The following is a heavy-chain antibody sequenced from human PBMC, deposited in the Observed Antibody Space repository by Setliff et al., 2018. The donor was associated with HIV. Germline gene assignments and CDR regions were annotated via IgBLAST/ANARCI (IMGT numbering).Heavy chain of an antibody. V-gene: IGHV3-43D*04. CDR2: ITWEGAII. J-gene: IGHJ5*02. Sequence: GGSLRLSCAGSGFRFGDYAMHWVRQAPGKGLEWVALITWEGAIIYYRDSVRGRFTASRDNAKSSLYLQMNSLRAEDTAVYYCARVLLITNAVYGVVSNQFDPWGQGTLVTV. D-gene: IGHD3-3*01. CDR3: ARVLLITNAVYGVVSNQFDP. CDR1: GFRFGDYA.